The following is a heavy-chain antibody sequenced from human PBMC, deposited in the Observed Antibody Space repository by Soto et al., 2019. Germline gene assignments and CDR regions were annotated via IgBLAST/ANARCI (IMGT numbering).Heavy chain of an antibody. V-gene: IGHV3-23*01. J-gene: IGHJ3*02. D-gene: IGHD3-3*01. CDR1: GFTFGTYA. Sequence: EVQLLESGGGLVQPGGSLRLSCAASGFTFGTYAMNWVRQAPGKGLEWVSFISGTGGSTYYADYVKGRFTISRDNSKNTMYLQMNSLRAEDTAIDYCAKDAVIGVATDALHIWGQGTMVTVSS. CDR3: AKDAVIGVATDALHI. CDR2: ISGTGGST.